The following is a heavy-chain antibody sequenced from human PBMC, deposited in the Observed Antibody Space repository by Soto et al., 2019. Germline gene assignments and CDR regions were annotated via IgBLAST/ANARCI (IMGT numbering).Heavy chain of an antibody. Sequence: QVQLQESGPGLVKPSQTLSLTCTVSGGSISSGDYYWSWIRQPPGKGLEWIGYIYYSGSTYYNPSLRSRVTISVDTPQNQFSRKLSSVTAAYTAVYYCASHGRGRDLCSGDSAPHYWGQGTLVTVSS. J-gene: IGHJ4*02. CDR1: GGSISSGDYY. CDR2: IYYSGST. D-gene: IGHD3-3*01. V-gene: IGHV4-30-4*01. CDR3: ASHGRGRDLCSGDSAPHY.